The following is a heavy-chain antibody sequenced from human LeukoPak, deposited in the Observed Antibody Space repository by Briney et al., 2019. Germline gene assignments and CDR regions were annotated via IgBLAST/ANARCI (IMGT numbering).Heavy chain of an antibody. Sequence: GGSLRLSCAASGFIFSSYWMSWVRQAPGKGLEWLANIKEDGSEKYYVDSVKGRFTISRDNAKKSLYLKMTSLRAEDTAVYYCARDQAHGCQTFDYWGQGTLVTVSS. D-gene: IGHD5-24*01. CDR1: GFIFSSYW. CDR2: IKEDGSEK. CDR3: ARDQAHGCQTFDY. J-gene: IGHJ4*02. V-gene: IGHV3-7*01.